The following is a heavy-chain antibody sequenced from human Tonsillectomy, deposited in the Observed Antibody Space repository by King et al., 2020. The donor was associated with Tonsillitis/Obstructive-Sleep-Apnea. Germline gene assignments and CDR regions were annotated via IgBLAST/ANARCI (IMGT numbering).Heavy chain of an antibody. CDR3: TRHPPSGYGNDY. CDR2: IDPSDSQT. D-gene: IGHD5-12*01. J-gene: IGHJ4*02. Sequence: DGQLVQSGAEVREPGESLMISCKASGYSFTTYWISWVRQLPGKGLEWMGRIDPSDSQTNYSPSFQGHVTISSDNSITTAHLQWSSLKASDTAMYYCTRHPPSGYGNDYWGQGTLVTVSS. V-gene: IGHV5-10-1*01. CDR1: GYSFTTYW.